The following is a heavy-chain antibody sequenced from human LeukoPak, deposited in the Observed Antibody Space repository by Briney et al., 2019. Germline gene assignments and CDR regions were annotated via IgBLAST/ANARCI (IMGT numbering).Heavy chain of an antibody. CDR2: TYYSGRT. CDR3: ARGLLDGYTHPAAFDI. J-gene: IGHJ3*02. CDR1: GGSISSHS. Sequence: PSETLSLTCTVFGGSISSHSWSWIRQPPGKGMEWIGYTYYSGRTNYNPSLKSRGSISVDTSKNQFSLKLSSVTAADTAVYYCARGLLDGYTHPAAFDIWGQGTMVTVSS. V-gene: IGHV4-59*11. D-gene: IGHD5-24*01.